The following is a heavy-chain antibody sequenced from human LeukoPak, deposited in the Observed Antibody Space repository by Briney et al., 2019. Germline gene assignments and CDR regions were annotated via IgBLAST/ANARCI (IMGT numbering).Heavy chain of an antibody. CDR3: ARERATTLDY. D-gene: IGHD1-26*01. J-gene: IGHJ4*02. V-gene: IGHV3-33*01. CDR1: GFTFSTYG. Sequence: GRSLRLSCAASGFTFSTYGMHWVRQAPGKGLEWVAIVWSDASNKYYADSVKGRFTISRDNSKNTLYLQMNSLRAEDTAVYYCARERATTLDYWGQGTLVTVSS. CDR2: VWSDASNK.